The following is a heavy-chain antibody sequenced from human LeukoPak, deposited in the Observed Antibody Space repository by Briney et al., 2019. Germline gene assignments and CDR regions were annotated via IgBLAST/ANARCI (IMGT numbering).Heavy chain of an antibody. Sequence: PGGSLRLSCSASGFTFSSYAMHWVRQAPGKGREYVSAISSNGGSTYYADSVKGRFTISRDNSKNTLYLQMSRLRAEDTAVYYCVNGVGSSWLDAFDIWGQGTMVTVSS. CDR2: ISSNGGST. CDR1: GFTFSSYA. D-gene: IGHD6-13*01. V-gene: IGHV3-64D*09. J-gene: IGHJ3*02. CDR3: VNGVGSSWLDAFDI.